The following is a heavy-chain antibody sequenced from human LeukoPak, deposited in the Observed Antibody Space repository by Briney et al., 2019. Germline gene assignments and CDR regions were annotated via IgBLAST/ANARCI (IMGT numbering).Heavy chain of an antibody. D-gene: IGHD3-10*01. CDR3: AKYGVMVRGAPNWFDP. Sequence: GGSLRLSCAASGFTFSSYGMHWVRQAPGKGLEWVAFIRYDGSNKYYADSVKGRFTISRDNSKNTLYLQMNSLRAEDTAVYYCAKYGVMVRGAPNWFDPWGQGTLVTVSS. J-gene: IGHJ5*02. V-gene: IGHV3-30*02. CDR2: IRYDGSNK. CDR1: GFTFSSYG.